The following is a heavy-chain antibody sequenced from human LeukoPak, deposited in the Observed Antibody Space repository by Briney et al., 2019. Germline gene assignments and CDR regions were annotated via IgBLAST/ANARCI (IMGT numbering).Heavy chain of an antibody. Sequence: GGSLSLSCAASGFTFSSYWMSWVRQAPGKGLEWVANIKQDGSEKYYVDSVKGRFTISRDNAKNSLYLQMNSLRAEDTAVYYCARDRPRFLEWSFYYYYYGMDVWGQGTTVTVSS. J-gene: IGHJ6*02. D-gene: IGHD3-3*01. CDR1: GFTFSSYW. CDR3: ARDRPRFLEWSFYYYYYGMDV. CDR2: IKQDGSEK. V-gene: IGHV3-7*03.